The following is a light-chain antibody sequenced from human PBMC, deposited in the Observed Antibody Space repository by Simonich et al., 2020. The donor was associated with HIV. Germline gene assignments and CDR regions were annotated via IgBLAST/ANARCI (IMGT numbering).Light chain of an antibody. Sequence: DIVMTQSPDSLALSLGERATINCKSSQSVLYSSNNKNYLSWYQQKPGQPPKLLIYWASTRESGVPDRFSGSGSETDFTLTISSLQAEDVAVYYCQQYYSTPWTFGQGTKVEIK. CDR1: QSVLYSSNNKNY. CDR2: WAS. V-gene: IGKV4-1*01. J-gene: IGKJ1*01. CDR3: QQYYSTPWT.